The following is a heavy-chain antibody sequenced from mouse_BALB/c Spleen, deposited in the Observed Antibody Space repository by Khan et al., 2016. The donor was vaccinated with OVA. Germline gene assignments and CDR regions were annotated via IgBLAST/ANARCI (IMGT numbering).Heavy chain of an antibody. J-gene: IGHJ3*01. D-gene: IGHD4-1*01. V-gene: IGHV5-6*01. CDR3: ADHLTGMVAY. Sequence: EVQLVESGGDLVKPGGSLKLSCAASGFTFSSYSMSWVRQTPDKRLEWVASISRGGDYTYYPDSVKGRFTISRDNAKNTLYLQMSDLKSEDTAMYYCADHLTGMVAYWGQGTLVTVSA. CDR1: GFTFSSYS. CDR2: ISRGGDYT.